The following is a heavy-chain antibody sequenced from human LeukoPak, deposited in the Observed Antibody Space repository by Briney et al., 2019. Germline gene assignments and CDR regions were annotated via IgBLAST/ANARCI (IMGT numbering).Heavy chain of an antibody. J-gene: IGHJ4*02. CDR3: ARDAGRGVIIPHYYFDY. CDR2: IWDDGSNK. Sequence: GGSLRLSCAASGFTVSSYGMHWVRQAPGKGLEWVAVIWDDGSNKYYAECVKGRFTISRDNSKNPLYLQMNSLRAEDTAVYYCARDAGRGVIIPHYYFDYWGQGTLVTVSS. CDR1: GFTVSSYG. D-gene: IGHD3-10*01. V-gene: IGHV3-33*01.